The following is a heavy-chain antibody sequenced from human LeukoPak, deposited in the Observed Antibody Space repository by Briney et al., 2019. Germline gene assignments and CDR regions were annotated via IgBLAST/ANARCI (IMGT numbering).Heavy chain of an antibody. CDR1: GFIFDTYG. CDR3: AKEKAIATINYGLDV. Sequence: GRSLRLSCAASGFIFDTYGMLWVRQAPGKGLEWVAVIAYDGSNKVYADSVKGRFTISRDNSKNTLYLPMNSLRGEDTAVYYCAKEKAIATINYGLDVWGPGTTVTVSS. D-gene: IGHD1-1*01. J-gene: IGHJ6*02. CDR2: IAYDGSNK. V-gene: IGHV3-30*18.